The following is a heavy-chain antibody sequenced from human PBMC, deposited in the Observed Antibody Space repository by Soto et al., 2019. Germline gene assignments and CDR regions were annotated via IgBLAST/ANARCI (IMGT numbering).Heavy chain of an antibody. J-gene: IGHJ4*02. Sequence: QLQLQESGSGLVKPSQTLSLTCAVSGGSISSGGYSWSWIRQPPGKGLEWIGYMHHSGSTYYNPSLKIRVTISVDRSKNQFSLKLSSVTAADTAVYYFARGQVVAAQHWGQGTLVTVSS. CDR3: ARGQVVAAQH. CDR1: GGSISSGGYS. CDR2: MHHSGST. D-gene: IGHD2-15*01. V-gene: IGHV4-30-2*01.